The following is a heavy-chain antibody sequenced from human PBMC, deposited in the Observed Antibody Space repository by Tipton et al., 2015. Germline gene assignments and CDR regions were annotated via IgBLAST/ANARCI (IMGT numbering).Heavy chain of an antibody. J-gene: IGHJ4*02. CDR3: ARQSKSGSSNFDY. D-gene: IGHD1-26*01. CDR1: GYKFSNYW. Sequence: VQLVQSGAEVKKPGESLKISCKVSGYKFSNYWIGWVRQMPGKGPEWMGVIYPADSDLRYSRSFQGQVTISADRSINTAYVQWSSLKASDTAVYYCARQSKSGSSNFDYWGQGTLVTVSA. CDR2: IYPADSDL. V-gene: IGHV5-51*01.